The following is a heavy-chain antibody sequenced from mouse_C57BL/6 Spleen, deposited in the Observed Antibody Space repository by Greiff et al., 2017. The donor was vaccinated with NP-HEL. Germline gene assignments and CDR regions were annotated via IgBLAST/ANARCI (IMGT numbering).Heavy chain of an antibody. J-gene: IGHJ4*01. D-gene: IGHD1-1*01. Sequence: QVQLQQSGAELMKPGASVKLSCKATGYTFTGYWIEWVKQRPGHGLEWIGEILPGSGSTNYNEKFKGKATFTADTSSNTAYMQLSSLTTEDSAIYYCASRGDHYGSSLYAMDYWGQGTSVTVSS. CDR3: ASRGDHYGSSLYAMDY. V-gene: IGHV1-9*01. CDR1: GYTFTGYW. CDR2: ILPGSGST.